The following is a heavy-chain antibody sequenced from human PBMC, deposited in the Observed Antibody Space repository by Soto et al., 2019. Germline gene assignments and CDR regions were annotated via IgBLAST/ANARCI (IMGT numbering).Heavy chain of an antibody. D-gene: IGHD3-3*01. Sequence: QVQLHESGPGLVKPSETLSLTCSVSGGSMNSYYWSWIRQSPGKGLEWLGYIYYRGDTKYNPFLQSRISISVDTTKKHFSLRLTSVTAADTAVYYCARDRNKLWKNDAFDIWGQGTMVTVSS. CDR2: IYYRGDT. V-gene: IGHV4-59*01. CDR1: GGSMNSYY. CDR3: ARDRNKLWKNDAFDI. J-gene: IGHJ3*02.